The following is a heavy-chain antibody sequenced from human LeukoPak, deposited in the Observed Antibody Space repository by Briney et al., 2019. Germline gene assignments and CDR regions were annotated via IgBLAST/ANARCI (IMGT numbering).Heavy chain of an antibody. J-gene: IGHJ1*01. D-gene: IGHD6-19*01. CDR3: AKGPSGIAVAGSPKYFQH. CDR1: GFTFSSYG. V-gene: IGHV3-23*01. Sequence: GGTLRLSCAASGFTFSSYGMSWVRQAPGKGLEWVSAISGSSGSTYYADSVKGRFTISRDNSKNTLYLQMNSLRAEDTALYYCAKGPSGIAVAGSPKYFQHWGQGTLVTVSS. CDR2: ISGSSGST.